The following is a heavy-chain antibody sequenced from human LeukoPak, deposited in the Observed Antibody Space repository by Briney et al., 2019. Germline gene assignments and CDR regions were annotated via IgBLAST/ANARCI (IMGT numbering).Heavy chain of an antibody. D-gene: IGHD1-26*01. CDR1: GVAFKNYA. CDR3: AKTQWKVGATDYFDY. Sequence: SGGSLRLSCAASGVAFKNYAMTWVRQAPGKGQQWVSNINDNGGQRHYADSVKGRFTISRDNSKNTLFLQMDSLRAEDTAVYYCAKTQWKVGATDYFDYWGHGILVTVSS. V-gene: IGHV3-23*01. CDR2: INDNGGQR. J-gene: IGHJ4*01.